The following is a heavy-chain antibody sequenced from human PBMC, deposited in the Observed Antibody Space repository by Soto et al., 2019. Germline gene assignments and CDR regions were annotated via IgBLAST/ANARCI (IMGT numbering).Heavy chain of an antibody. V-gene: IGHV6-1*01. CDR3: ARVRDYYDSSGYYSGPEDAFDI. D-gene: IGHD3-22*01. CDR1: GDSVSSNSAA. J-gene: IGHJ3*02. CDR2: TYYRSKWYN. Sequence: PSQTLSLTCAISGDSVSSNSAAWNWIRQSPSRGLEWLGRTYYRSKWYNDYAVSVKSRITINPDTSKNQFSLQLNSVTPEDTAVYYCARVRDYYDSSGYYSGPEDAFDIWGQGTMV.